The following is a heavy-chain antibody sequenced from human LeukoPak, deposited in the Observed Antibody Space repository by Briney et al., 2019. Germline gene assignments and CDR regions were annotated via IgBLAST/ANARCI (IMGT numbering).Heavy chain of an antibody. CDR1: GFTFSSYA. CDR2: ISGSGGST. CDR3: AKDGGSHDAFDI. V-gene: IGHV3-23*01. D-gene: IGHD2-15*01. Sequence: PGGSLRLSCAASGFTFSSYAMSWVRQAPGKGLEWVSAISGSGGSTYYADSVKGRFTISRDNSKNTLYLQMNSLRAEGTAVYYCAKDGGSHDAFDIWSQGTMVTVSS. J-gene: IGHJ3*02.